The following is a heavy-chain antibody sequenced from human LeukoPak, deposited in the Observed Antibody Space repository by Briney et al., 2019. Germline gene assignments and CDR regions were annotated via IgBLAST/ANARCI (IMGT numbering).Heavy chain of an antibody. J-gene: IGHJ4*02. CDR3: AKDFYYYDSSGYYGMLDY. D-gene: IGHD3-22*01. CDR1: GFTFSSYA. V-gene: IGHV3-23*01. Sequence: GGSLRLSCAASGFTFSSYAMSWVRQAPGKGLEWVSAISGSGGSTYYADSVKGRFTISRDNSKNTLYLQMNSLRAEDTAVYYCAKDFYYYDSSGYYGMLDYWGQGTLVTVSS. CDR2: ISGSGGST.